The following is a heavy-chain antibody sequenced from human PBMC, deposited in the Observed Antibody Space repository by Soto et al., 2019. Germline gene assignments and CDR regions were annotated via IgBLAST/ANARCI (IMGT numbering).Heavy chain of an antibody. CDR3: ARELHGAPYY. CDR1: GYNFTRLG. J-gene: IGHJ4*02. Sequence: QVQLVQSGAEVKKPGASVKVYCKASGYNFTRLGISWVRQAPGQGLEWMGWISAYNGNTNYAQKLQGRVTMTTDTSTSPAYMELRSLRSDDPAVYYCARELHGAPYYWGQGTLVTVSS. CDR2: ISAYNGNT. D-gene: IGHD4-17*01. V-gene: IGHV1-18*01.